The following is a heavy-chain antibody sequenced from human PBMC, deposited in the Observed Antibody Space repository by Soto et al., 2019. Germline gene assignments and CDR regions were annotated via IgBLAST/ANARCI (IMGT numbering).Heavy chain of an antibody. CDR1: GGSVRGSY. J-gene: IGHJ2*01. CDR3: ARERGYCDAWYFDR. Sequence: QVQLQQWGAGLWKPSETLSLTCAVYGGSVRGSYWSWIRQPPGKGMEWIGEIHHSGSTNFNPSLNSRVNISVEQSQNNFSLKVSYVTAADTAVYYCARERGYCDAWYFDRWGRGALGPVSS. V-gene: IGHV4-34*01. CDR2: IHHSGST. D-gene: IGHD4-17*01.